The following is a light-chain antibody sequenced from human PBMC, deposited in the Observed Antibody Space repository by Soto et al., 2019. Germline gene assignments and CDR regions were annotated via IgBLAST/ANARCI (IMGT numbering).Light chain of an antibody. CDR3: QQYNNWPRA. CDR1: QRCCNN. V-gene: IGKV3-15*01. Sequence: EIVMTQSPATLSVSPGERATLSCRASQRCCNNFAWYQQKPGQAPRLLIYGASTRATGIPARFSGSGSGTEFTLTISSLQSEDFAVYYCQQYNNWPRAFGQGTKVEIK. J-gene: IGKJ1*01. CDR2: GAS.